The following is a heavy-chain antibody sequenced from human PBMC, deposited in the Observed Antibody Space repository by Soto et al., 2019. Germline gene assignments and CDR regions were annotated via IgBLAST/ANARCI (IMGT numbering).Heavy chain of an antibody. Sequence: SVKVSCKASGFTFTSSAVQWVRQARGQRLEWIGWIVVGSGNTNYAQKFQERVTITRDMSTSTAYMELSSLRSEDTAVYYCAAVPATWTPFDYWGQGTLVTVSS. CDR3: AAVPATWTPFDY. D-gene: IGHD5-12*01. CDR2: IVVGSGNT. V-gene: IGHV1-58*01. J-gene: IGHJ4*02. CDR1: GFTFTSSA.